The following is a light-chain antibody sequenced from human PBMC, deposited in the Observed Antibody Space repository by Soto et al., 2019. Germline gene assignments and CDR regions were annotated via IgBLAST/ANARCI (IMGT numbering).Light chain of an antibody. J-gene: IGKJ5*01. CDR2: GAS. CDR1: QSVSSSY. V-gene: IGKV3-20*01. Sequence: EILLTQSPGTLSLSLGERSTLXXRASQSVSSSYLAWYQQKPGQAPXLLIYGASSRATGIPDRFSGSGSGTDFTLTISRLEPEDFAVYYCQQYGSSPTFGQGTRLEIK. CDR3: QQYGSSPT.